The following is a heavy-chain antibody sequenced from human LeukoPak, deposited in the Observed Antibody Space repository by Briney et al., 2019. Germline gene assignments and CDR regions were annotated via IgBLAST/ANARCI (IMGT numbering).Heavy chain of an antibody. CDR1: GGSFSGYY. V-gene: IGHV4-34*01. J-gene: IGHJ5*02. Sequence: PSETLSLTCAVYGGSFSGYYWSWIRQPPGKGLEWIGEINHSGSTNYNPSLKSRVTISVDTSKNQFSLKLSSVTAADTAVYYCARGVLRFYNWFDPWGQGTLVTVSS. CDR3: ARGVLRFYNWFDP. CDR2: INHSGST. D-gene: IGHD3-3*01.